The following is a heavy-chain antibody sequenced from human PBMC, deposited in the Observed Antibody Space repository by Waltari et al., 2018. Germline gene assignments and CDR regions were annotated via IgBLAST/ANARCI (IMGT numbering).Heavy chain of an antibody. D-gene: IGHD7-27*01. CDR3: IRPFEMGID. Sequence: EVQLVESGGVLVQPGGSLKLSCAASGLLLSDYAIHWGRQASGKGPEWVGRIRSRFKGDATAYGESVQGRFTISRDDSKNTVYLEMNSLKTDDTAVYYCIRPFEMGIDWGQGTLVTVSS. V-gene: IGHV3-73*01. CDR2: IRSRFKGDAT. J-gene: IGHJ4*02. CDR1: GLLLSDYA.